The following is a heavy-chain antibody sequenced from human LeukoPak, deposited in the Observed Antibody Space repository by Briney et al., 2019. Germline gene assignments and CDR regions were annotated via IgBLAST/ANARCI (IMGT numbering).Heavy chain of an antibody. CDR2: IIPIFGTA. V-gene: IGHV1-69*05. Sequence: SVKVSCKASGGTFSSYAISWVRQAPGQGLEWMGGIIPIFGTANYAQKFQGRVTITTDESTSTAYMELSSLRSEDTAVYYCARFSAPGIAVADDAFDIWGQGTMVTVSS. J-gene: IGHJ3*02. D-gene: IGHD6-19*01. CDR1: GGTFSSYA. CDR3: ARFSAPGIAVADDAFDI.